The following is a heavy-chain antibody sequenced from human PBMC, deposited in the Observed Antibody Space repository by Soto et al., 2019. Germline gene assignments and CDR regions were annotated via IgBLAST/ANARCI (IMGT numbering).Heavy chain of an antibody. Sequence: PSETLSLTCVVSGYSISSAYYWGWIRQPPGKGLEWVGSVYHSGSTYYNPSLKSRITISLDTSKNQFSLKVSSVTAADTAVYYCARRLFSSTWPSYFDYWGEGTLVTVSS. J-gene: IGHJ4*02. V-gene: IGHV4-38-2*01. CDR1: GYSISSAYY. D-gene: IGHD6-13*01. CDR3: ARRLFSSTWPSYFDY. CDR2: VYHSGST.